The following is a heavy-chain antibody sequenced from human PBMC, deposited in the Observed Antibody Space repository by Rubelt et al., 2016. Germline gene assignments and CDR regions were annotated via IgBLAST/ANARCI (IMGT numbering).Heavy chain of an antibody. CDR1: RFTFSTYT. CDR3: ARTYY. CDR2: ISNGGSTM. V-gene: IGHV3-21*01. J-gene: IGHJ4*02. Sequence: EVQLVESGGGLVKPGGFLRLSCAASRFTFSTYTMNWVRQAPGKGLEWVSSISNGGSTMFYADSVKGRFTISRDNGKNSLYLQMNNLRAEDTAVYYCARTYYWGQGTLVTVSS. D-gene: IGHD3-16*01.